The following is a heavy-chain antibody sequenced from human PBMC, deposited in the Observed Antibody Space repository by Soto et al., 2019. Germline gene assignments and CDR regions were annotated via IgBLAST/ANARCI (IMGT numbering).Heavy chain of an antibody. D-gene: IGHD3-10*01. CDR2: INCGGGGT. CDR1: GYTFTNYY. J-gene: IGHJ4*02. Sequence: QVQLVQSGAEVKKPGASVRVSCKASGYTFTNYYMHWVRQAPGQGLEWVGIINCGGGGTNYAQKFPGRVIMTRDTPTNTVYMDRSSLRSEDTAVYYFVREFSGGYFDYWGQGILLTVST. CDR3: VREFSGGYFDY. V-gene: IGHV1-46*01.